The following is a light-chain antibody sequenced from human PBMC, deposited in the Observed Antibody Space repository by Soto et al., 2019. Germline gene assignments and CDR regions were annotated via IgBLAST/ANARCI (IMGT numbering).Light chain of an antibody. V-gene: IGKV3-15*01. Sequence: IVMTQSPATLSVSPGGRATLSCRASQSISSYLAWYQQKPGQAPRLLIYGASTRATGIPARFSGSGSGPEFILTISSLQSEDFAVYYCQQYNDWPMTFGQGTRLEIK. CDR2: GAS. CDR1: QSISSY. CDR3: QQYNDWPMT. J-gene: IGKJ5*01.